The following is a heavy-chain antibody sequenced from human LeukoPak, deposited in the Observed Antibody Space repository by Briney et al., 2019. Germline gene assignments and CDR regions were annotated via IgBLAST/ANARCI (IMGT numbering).Heavy chain of an antibody. CDR2: TYYRSKWYN. V-gene: IGHV6-1*01. D-gene: IGHD2-2*01. J-gene: IGHJ3*02. CDR3: ARGGRCSSTSCYDAFDI. Sequence: SQTLSLTCAISGDSVSSNSAAWNWIRQSPSRGLEWLGRTYYRSKWYNDYAVSVKSRITINPDTSKNQFSLQLNSVTPEDTAVYYCARGGRCSSTSCYDAFDIWGQGTMVTVSS. CDR1: GDSVSSNSAA.